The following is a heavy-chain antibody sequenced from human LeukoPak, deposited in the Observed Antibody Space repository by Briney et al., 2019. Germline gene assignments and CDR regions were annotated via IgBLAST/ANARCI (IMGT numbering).Heavy chain of an antibody. CDR1: GGTFISYA. J-gene: IGHJ4*02. CDR2: IIPIFGTA. V-gene: IGHV1-69*05. D-gene: IGHD5-18*01. Sequence: SVKVSCMASGGTFISYAISWVRQAPGQGLEWMGRIIPIFGTANYAQKFQGRVTITTDESTSTAYMELSSLRSEDTAVYYCARDWDTGNGYWGQGTLVTVSS. CDR3: ARDWDTGNGY.